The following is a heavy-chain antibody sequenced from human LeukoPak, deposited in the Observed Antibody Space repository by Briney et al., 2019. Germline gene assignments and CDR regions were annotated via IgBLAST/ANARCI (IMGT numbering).Heavy chain of an antibody. CDR2: MNPNSGNT. CDR1: GYTFTSYD. D-gene: IGHD6-13*01. Sequence: ASVKASCKTSGYTFTSYDINWVRQAAGQGLEWMGWMNPNSGNTGYAQKFQGRVTITSSTSTSTAFMELGSLTSEDTAVYYCARGGASAAARRFDPWGQGTLVTVSS. V-gene: IGHV1-8*01. CDR3: ARGGASAAARRFDP. J-gene: IGHJ5*02.